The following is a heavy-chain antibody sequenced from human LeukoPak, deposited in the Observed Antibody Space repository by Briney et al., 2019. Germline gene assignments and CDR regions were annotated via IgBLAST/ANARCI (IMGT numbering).Heavy chain of an antibody. CDR3: ARVWYYYDSSGYYYELGGFDY. J-gene: IGHJ4*02. D-gene: IGHD3-22*01. V-gene: IGHV4-59*01. CDR1: GGSISRYY. Sequence: KPSETLSLTCTVSGGSISRYYWSWIRQPPGKGLEWFGYISDSGTTNYNPSLKSRVTISVDTSKKQFSLKLSSVTAADTAVYYCARVWYYYDSSGYYYELGGFDYWGQGTLVTVSS. CDR2: ISDSGTT.